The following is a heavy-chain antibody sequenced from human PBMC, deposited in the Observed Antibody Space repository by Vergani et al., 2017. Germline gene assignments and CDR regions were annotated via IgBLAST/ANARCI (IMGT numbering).Heavy chain of an antibody. V-gene: IGHV4-61*02. Sequence: QVQLQESGPGLVKPSQTLSLTCTVSGGSISSGSYYWSWIRQPAGKGLEWIGRIYTSGSTNYTPALKSRVTMSVDTSKNQFSLKLSSVTAADTAVYYCARSIAAAGPFDYWGQGTLVTVSS. D-gene: IGHD6-13*01. CDR3: ARSIAAAGPFDY. J-gene: IGHJ4*02. CDR2: IYTSGST. CDR1: GGSISSGSYY.